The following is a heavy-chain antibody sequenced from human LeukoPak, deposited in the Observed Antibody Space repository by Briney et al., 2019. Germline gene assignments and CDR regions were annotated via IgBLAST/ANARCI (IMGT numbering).Heavy chain of an antibody. Sequence: GGSLRLSCAASGFTSSSYSMNWVRQAPGKGLEWVSSISSSSSYIYYADSVKGRFTISRDNAKNSLYLQMNSLRAEDTAVYYCARDQSSGGFKDTFDYWGQGTLVTVSS. D-gene: IGHD5-18*01. J-gene: IGHJ4*02. V-gene: IGHV3-21*01. CDR1: GFTSSSYS. CDR3: ARDQSSGGFKDTFDY. CDR2: ISSSSSYI.